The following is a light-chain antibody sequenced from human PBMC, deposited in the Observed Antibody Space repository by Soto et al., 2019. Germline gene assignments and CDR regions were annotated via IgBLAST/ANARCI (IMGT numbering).Light chain of an antibody. CDR3: QQYYSYSLT. CDR2: AAS. Sequence: QMNKFTRSLSASVGDRVTIACCASQGIRNDLGWYQHKPGKAPKLLIYAASSLQSGVPSRFSGSGSGTDFTLTISCLQSEDFATYYCQQYYSYSLTFG. V-gene: IGKV1-6*01. CDR1: QGIRND. J-gene: IGKJ4*01.